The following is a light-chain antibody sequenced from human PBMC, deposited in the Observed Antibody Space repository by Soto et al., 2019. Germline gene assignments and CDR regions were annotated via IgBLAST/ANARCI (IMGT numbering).Light chain of an antibody. Sequence: EIVLTQSPGTLSLSPGERATVPCRSSQSVKSSYLAWYQHKPGQAPRLLIYGTSSRATGIPDRFSGSGSGTDFTLTISRLEPEDFAVYYCQQYGSSITFGQGTRLEIK. J-gene: IGKJ5*01. CDR2: GTS. CDR1: QSVKSSY. V-gene: IGKV3-20*01. CDR3: QQYGSSIT.